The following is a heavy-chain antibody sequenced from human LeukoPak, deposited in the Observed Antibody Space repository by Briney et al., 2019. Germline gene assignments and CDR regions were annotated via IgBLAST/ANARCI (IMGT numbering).Heavy chain of an antibody. J-gene: IGHJ5*02. CDR3: ARLGYGNGRVNWFDP. D-gene: IGHD5-18*01. CDR1: GGSISSSINY. CDR2: TKYGAST. Sequence: SETLSLTCTVSGGSISSSINYWAWIRQPPGKGLEWIATTKYGASTFYNLSLRSRVTISVDTSKNQFSLKVNSVTAADTAVYYCARLGYGNGRVNWFDPWGQGNLVTVSS. V-gene: IGHV4-39*01.